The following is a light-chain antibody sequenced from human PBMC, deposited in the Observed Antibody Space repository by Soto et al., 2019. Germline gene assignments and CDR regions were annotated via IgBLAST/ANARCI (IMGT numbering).Light chain of an antibody. CDR2: GAS. Sequence: EIVMTQSPVTLSVSPGERATLSCRASQSVSSNLAWYQQQPGQAPRLLIYGASTRATDIPARFSGSGSGTEFTLTVSSLQSEDFAVYYCQQYNDWPLTFGPGTTVDF. CDR1: QSVSSN. V-gene: IGKV3-15*01. CDR3: QQYNDWPLT. J-gene: IGKJ3*01.